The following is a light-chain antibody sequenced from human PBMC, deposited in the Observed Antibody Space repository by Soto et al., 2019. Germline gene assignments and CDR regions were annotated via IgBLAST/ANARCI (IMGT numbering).Light chain of an antibody. CDR3: QQSYSTPWT. CDR2: AAS. Sequence: DIQMTQSPSSLSASVGDXVTITCRASQSISSYLNWYQQKPGKAPKLLIYAASSLQSGVPSRFSGSGSGTDFTLTISSLQPEDFATYYCQQSYSTPWTFGQGTKVDIK. J-gene: IGKJ1*01. CDR1: QSISSY. V-gene: IGKV1-39*01.